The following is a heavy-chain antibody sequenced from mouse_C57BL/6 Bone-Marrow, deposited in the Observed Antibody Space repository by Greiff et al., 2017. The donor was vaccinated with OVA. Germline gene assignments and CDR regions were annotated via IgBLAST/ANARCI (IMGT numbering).Heavy chain of an antibody. CDR2: IYPRDGST. CDR3: ARQDNITTVDWYFDV. Sequence: VKLQESGPELVKPGASVKLSCKASGYTFTSYDINWVKQRPGQGLEWIGWIYPRDGSTKYNEKFKGKATLTVDTSSSTAYMELHSLTSEDSAVYFCARQDNITTVDWYFDVWGTGTTVTVSS. CDR1: GYTFTSYD. J-gene: IGHJ1*03. V-gene: IGHV1-85*01. D-gene: IGHD1-1*01.